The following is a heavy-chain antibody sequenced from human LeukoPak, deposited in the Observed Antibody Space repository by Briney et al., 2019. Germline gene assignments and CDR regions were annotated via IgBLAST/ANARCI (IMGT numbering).Heavy chain of an antibody. CDR3: ARDQSHSGSSHDY. Sequence: SETLSLTCAVYGGSFSGYYWSWIRQPPGKGLEWIGEINHSGSTNYNPSLKSRVTISVDTSKNQFSLKLSSVTAADTAVYYCARDQSHSGSSHDYWGQETLVTVSS. V-gene: IGHV4-34*01. CDR1: GGSFSGYY. J-gene: IGHJ4*02. CDR2: INHSGST. D-gene: IGHD1-26*01.